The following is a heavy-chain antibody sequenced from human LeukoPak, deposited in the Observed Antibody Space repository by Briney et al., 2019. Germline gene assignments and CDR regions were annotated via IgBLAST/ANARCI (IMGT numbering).Heavy chain of an antibody. J-gene: IGHJ4*02. CDR1: GFSFSKYG. V-gene: IGHV3-30*02. CDR2: MRDDGSSK. CDR3: APSSPPGHLDY. Sequence: GGSLRLSCAASGFSFSKYGMHWVRQAPGKGLEWVAFMRDDGSSKYYRDSVKGRFTVSRDNSKNTLYLQINGLRPDDTALYYCAPSSPPGHLDYWGQGTLVTVSS.